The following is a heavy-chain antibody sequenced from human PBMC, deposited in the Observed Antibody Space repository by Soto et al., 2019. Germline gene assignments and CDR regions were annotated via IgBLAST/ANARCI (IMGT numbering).Heavy chain of an antibody. V-gene: IGHV1-69*02. CDR2: INPILSMS. D-gene: IGHD3-10*01. CDR1: ADTFAFHP. CDR3: ATSYGSGYRAFDY. J-gene: IGHJ4*02. Sequence: QVQLVQSGAEVKRPGSSVKVSCKAPADTFAFHPFNWVRQPPGLGLEWMGRINPILSMSNYAQRFQGRVTMTADKSTSTAYMVLSSLRSEDTAIYYCATSYGSGYRAFDYWGQGALVTVSS.